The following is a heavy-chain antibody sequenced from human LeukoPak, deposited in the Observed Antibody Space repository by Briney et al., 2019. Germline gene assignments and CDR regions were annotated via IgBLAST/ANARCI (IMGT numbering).Heavy chain of an antibody. J-gene: IGHJ5*02. Sequence: PSEALSLTCTVSGGSISSYYWSWTRQPPGKGLEWIGYIYYSGSTNYNPSLKSRVTISVDTSKNQFSLKLSSVTAADTAVYYCARHALTGYYQRWFDPWGQGTLVTVSS. CDR1: GGSISSYY. CDR2: IYYSGST. CDR3: ARHALTGYYQRWFDP. D-gene: IGHD3-9*01. V-gene: IGHV4-59*08.